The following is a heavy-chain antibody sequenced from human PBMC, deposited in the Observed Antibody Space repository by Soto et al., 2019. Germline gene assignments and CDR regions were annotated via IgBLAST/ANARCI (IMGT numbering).Heavy chain of an antibody. V-gene: IGHV3-66*01. D-gene: IGHD3-3*01. CDR2: IYSGGST. Sequence: EVQLVESGGGLVQPGGSLRLSCAASGFTVSSNYMSWVRQAPGKGLEWVSVIYSGGSTYYADSVKGRFTISRDNSKNTLYLQMNSLRADDTAVYYCARSKASQSGLSDYYYYYYMDVWGKGTTVTVSS. J-gene: IGHJ6*03. CDR1: GFTVSSNY. CDR3: ARSKASQSGLSDYYYYYYMDV.